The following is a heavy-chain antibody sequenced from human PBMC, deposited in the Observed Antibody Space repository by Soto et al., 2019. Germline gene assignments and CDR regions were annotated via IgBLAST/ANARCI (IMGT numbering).Heavy chain of an antibody. CDR1: GGSISSYY. CDR3: ARDPMVRGVEVRDYYYYGMDV. Sequence: QVQLQESGPGLVKPSETLSLTCTVSGGSISSYYWSWIRQPPGKGLEWIGYIYYSGSTNYNPSLKSRVTISVDTSKNQFSLKLSSVTAADTAVYYCARDPMVRGVEVRDYYYYGMDVWGQGTTVTVSS. V-gene: IGHV4-59*01. D-gene: IGHD3-10*01. J-gene: IGHJ6*02. CDR2: IYYSGST.